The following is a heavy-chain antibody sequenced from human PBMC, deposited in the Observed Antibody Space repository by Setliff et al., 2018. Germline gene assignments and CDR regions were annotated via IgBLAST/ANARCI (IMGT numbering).Heavy chain of an antibody. CDR3: ARRREENYYYYMDV. V-gene: IGHV1-3*04. CDR2: INTGTGNT. D-gene: IGHD1-26*01. Sequence: RASVKVSCKASGYTFTSHAIHWVRQAPGQRLEWMGWINTGTGNTQYSQNFQGRVTFTRDTSASTAYMELSSLRSEDTAVYFCARRREENYYYYMDVWGKGTAVTVSS. J-gene: IGHJ6*03. CDR1: GYTFTSHA.